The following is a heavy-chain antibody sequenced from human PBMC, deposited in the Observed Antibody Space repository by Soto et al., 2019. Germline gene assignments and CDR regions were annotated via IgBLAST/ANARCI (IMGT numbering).Heavy chain of an antibody. J-gene: IGHJ4*02. Sequence: GGSMKLSCVASGFTFSSYGMHWVRQAPGKGLEWVAIISYDGSNTYYADSVKGRFTISRDNSKNTLYLQMNSLRAEDTSVYYCAKEGGLSGSYYISSSYYFDYWGQGTLVTVS. CDR1: GFTFSSYG. CDR3: AKEGGLSGSYYISSSYYFDY. D-gene: IGHD1-26*01. V-gene: IGHV3-30*18. CDR2: ISYDGSNT.